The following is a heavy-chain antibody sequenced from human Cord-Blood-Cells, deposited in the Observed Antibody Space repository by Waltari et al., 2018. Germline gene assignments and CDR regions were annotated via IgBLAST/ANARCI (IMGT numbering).Heavy chain of an antibody. CDR2: IIPIFGTA. CDR1: GGTFSSYD. V-gene: IGHV1-69*01. J-gene: IGHJ4*02. CDR3: ARWTTAMVTYFDY. D-gene: IGHD5-18*01. Sequence: QVQLVQSGAEVKKHGSSVKDSCTASGGTFSSYDISWVRQAPGQGLEWMGGIIPIFGTANYAQKFQGRVTITADESTSTAYMELSSLRSEDTAVYYCARWTTAMVTYFDYWGQGTLVTVSS.